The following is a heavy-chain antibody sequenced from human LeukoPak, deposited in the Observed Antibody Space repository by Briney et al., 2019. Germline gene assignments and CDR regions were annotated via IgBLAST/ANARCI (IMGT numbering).Heavy chain of an antibody. CDR1: GYTFTTYY. CDR3: AVHSFGYYEY. CDR2: ISAYNGNT. Sequence: ASVKVSCKTSGYTFTTYYITWVRQAPGQGLEWMGWISAYNGNTNYAQKLQGRVTMTTDTSTSTVYMELRSLRSDDTAMYYCAVHSFGYYEYWGQGTLVTVSS. J-gene: IGHJ4*02. D-gene: IGHD3-22*01. V-gene: IGHV1-18*01.